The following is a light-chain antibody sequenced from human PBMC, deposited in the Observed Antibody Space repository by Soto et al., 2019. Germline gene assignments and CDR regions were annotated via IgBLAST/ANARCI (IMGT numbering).Light chain of an antibody. CDR1: QSISSW. CDR2: KAS. V-gene: IGKV1-5*03. Sequence: DIQMTQSPSTLSASVGDRVTITCRASQSISSWLAWYQQKPGKAPKLLIYKASSLESGVPSRFSGSGSGTEFTLTISSLQPDDFATYYCQQYNSYSYPFCHGTKLEIK. CDR3: QQYNSYSYP. J-gene: IGKJ2*01.